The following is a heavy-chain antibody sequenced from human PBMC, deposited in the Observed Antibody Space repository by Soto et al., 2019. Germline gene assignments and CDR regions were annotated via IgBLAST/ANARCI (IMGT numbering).Heavy chain of an antibody. V-gene: IGHV3-74*01. J-gene: IGHJ4*02. D-gene: IGHD2-21*02. CDR2: INSDGSST. CDR1: GFTFSSYW. Sequence: GGSLRVSWAASGFTFSSYWMHWVRQAPGKGLVWVSRINSDGSSTSYADSVKGRFTISRDNAKNTLYLQMNSLRAEDTAVYYSARPRPYCGGDCPDSWGQGTLVTVSS. CDR3: ARPRPYCGGDCPDS.